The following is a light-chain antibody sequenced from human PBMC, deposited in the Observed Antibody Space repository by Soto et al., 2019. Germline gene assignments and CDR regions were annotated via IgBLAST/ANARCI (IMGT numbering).Light chain of an antibody. CDR1: QSIGNW. V-gene: IGKV1-5*03. Sequence: DIQMTQSPSTLSASVGDRVTITCRSSQSIGNWLAWYHQKPGKAPNLLIYKASSLESGVPSRFSGSGSGTEFTLTISSLQPDDFATYYCQQYNGTFGQGTRLEV. CDR2: KAS. CDR3: QQYNGT. J-gene: IGKJ5*01.